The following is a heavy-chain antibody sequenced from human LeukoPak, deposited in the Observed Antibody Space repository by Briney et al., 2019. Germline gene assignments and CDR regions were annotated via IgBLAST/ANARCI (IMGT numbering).Heavy chain of an antibody. CDR2: INWNCGST. D-gene: IGHD1-26*01. CDR1: GFTFDDYG. CDR3: ARASGSYYHDAFDI. V-gene: IGHV3-20*04. J-gene: IGHJ3*02. Sequence: GGSLRLSCAASGFTFDDYGMSWVRQAPGKGLEWVSGINWNCGSTGYADSVNGRFTISRDNAKNSLYLQMNSLRAEDTALYYCARASGSYYHDAFDIWGQGTMVTVSS.